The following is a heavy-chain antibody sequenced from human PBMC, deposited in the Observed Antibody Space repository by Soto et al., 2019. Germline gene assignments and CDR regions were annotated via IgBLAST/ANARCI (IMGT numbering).Heavy chain of an antibody. V-gene: IGHV4-31*03. D-gene: IGHD3-3*01. Sequence: QVQLQESGPGLVKPSQTLSLTCTVSGGSISSGDYYWSWIRQHPGKGLEWIGYIYYSGSTYYTPSLKIRVTISVDTSKNQFSLKLSSVTAADTAVYYCARWWSGSRQGFDPWGQGTLVTVSS. CDR3: ARWWSGSRQGFDP. J-gene: IGHJ5*02. CDR1: GGSISSGDYY. CDR2: IYYSGST.